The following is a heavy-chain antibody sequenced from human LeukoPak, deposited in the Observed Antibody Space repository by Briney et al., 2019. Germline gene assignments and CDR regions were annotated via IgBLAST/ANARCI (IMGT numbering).Heavy chain of an antibody. CDR1: GGSISSGSYY. CDR2: IYTSGST. D-gene: IGHD2-21*02. V-gene: IGHV4-61*02. Sequence: PSETLSLTCTVSGGSISSGSYYWSWIRQPAGKGLEWIGRIYTSGSTNYNPSLKSRVTISVDTSKNQFSLKLSSVTAADTAVYYCARGKTMVYCGGDCYRFDNWGQGTLVTVSS. CDR3: ARGKTMVYCGGDCYRFDN. J-gene: IGHJ4*02.